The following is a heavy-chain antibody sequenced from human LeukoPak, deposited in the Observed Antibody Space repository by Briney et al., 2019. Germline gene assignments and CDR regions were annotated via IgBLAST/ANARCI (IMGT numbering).Heavy chain of an antibody. CDR3: ARGGGAYCGGDCYRNFDY. CDR1: GITFRSDY. CDR2: IYSGGSK. J-gene: IGHJ4*02. V-gene: IGHV3-66*01. Sequence: GGSLRLSCATSGITFRSDYMSWVRQAPGKGLEWVSVIYSGGSKYYADSVKGRFTISRDNSKNTPYLQMNSLRAEDTALYYCARGGGAYCGGDCYRNFDYWGQGTLVTVSS. D-gene: IGHD2-21*02.